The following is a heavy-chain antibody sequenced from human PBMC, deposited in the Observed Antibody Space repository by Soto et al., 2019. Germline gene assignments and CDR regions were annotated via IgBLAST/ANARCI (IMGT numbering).Heavy chain of an antibody. D-gene: IGHD6-13*01. CDR1: GFTFSSYG. Sequence: GGSLRLSCAASGFTFSSYGMHWVRQAPGKGLEWVAVIWYDGSNKYYADSVKGRFTISRDNSKNTLYLQMNSLRAEDTAVYYCARSGYSSSWLHAFDIWGQGTMVTVSS. CDR2: IWYDGSNK. J-gene: IGHJ3*02. CDR3: ARSGYSSSWLHAFDI. V-gene: IGHV3-33*01.